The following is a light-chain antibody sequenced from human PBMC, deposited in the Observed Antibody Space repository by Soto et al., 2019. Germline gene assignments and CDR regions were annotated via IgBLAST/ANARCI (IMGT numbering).Light chain of an antibody. CDR2: KDT. V-gene: IGLV3-25*02. CDR1: ALAKQF. CDR3: QSTDNSGSNYV. Sequence: SYEPTQSPSVSVSPGQTARISCSGDALAKQFGNWYQQKPGQAPVVIIYKDTERPSWIPERFSGSSSGTTVTLTISGVQEEDEADYYCQSTDNSGSNYVFGSGTKV. J-gene: IGLJ1*01.